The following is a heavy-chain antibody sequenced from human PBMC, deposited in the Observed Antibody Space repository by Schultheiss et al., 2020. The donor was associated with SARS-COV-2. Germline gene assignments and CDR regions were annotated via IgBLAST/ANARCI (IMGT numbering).Heavy chain of an antibody. Sequence: SETLSLTCTVSGGSISSGGYYWSWIRQHPGKGLAWIGYIYYSGSTYYNPSLKSRVTISVDTSKNQFSLKLSSVTAADTAVYYCARHGSSYSSGWSHPYNWFDPWGQGTLVTVSS. D-gene: IGHD6-19*01. V-gene: IGHV4-31*03. CDR3: ARHGSSYSSGWSHPYNWFDP. J-gene: IGHJ5*02. CDR2: IYYSGST. CDR1: GGSISSGGYY.